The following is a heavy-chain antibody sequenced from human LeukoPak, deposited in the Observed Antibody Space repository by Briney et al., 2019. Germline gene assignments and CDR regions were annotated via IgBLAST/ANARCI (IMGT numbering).Heavy chain of an antibody. V-gene: IGHV4-34*01. Sequence: PSETLSLTCAVYGGSFSGYYWSWIRQPPGKGLEWIGEINHSGSTNYNPSLKSRVTISVDTSKNQFSLKLSSVTAADTAMYYCARGLDILTGYYYFDYWGQGTLVTVSS. CDR1: GGSFSGYY. CDR2: INHSGST. CDR3: ARGLDILTGYYYFDY. D-gene: IGHD3-9*01. J-gene: IGHJ4*02.